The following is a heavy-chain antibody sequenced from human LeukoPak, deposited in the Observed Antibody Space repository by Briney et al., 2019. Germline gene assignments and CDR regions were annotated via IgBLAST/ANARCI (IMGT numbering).Heavy chain of an antibody. CDR1: GGSISSSDYY. D-gene: IGHD1-26*01. Sequence: TSETLSLTCTVSGGSISSSDYYWGWIRQPPGKGLEWIGSIYYSGSTYYNPSLKSRVTISVDTSKNQFSLKLSSVTAADTAVYYCAREGRSGSYLLDYWGQGTLVTVSS. J-gene: IGHJ4*02. CDR2: IYYSGST. CDR3: AREGRSGSYLLDY. V-gene: IGHV4-39*07.